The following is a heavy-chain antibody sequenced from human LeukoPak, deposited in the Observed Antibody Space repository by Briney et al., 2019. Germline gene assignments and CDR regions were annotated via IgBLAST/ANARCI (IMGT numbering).Heavy chain of an antibody. CDR1: GFTFSSYA. CDR2: ISGSGGST. CDR3: AREANEGHWYFDL. Sequence: PGGSLRLSCAASGFTFSSYAMSWVRQAPGKGLEWVSAISGSGGSTYYADSVKGRFSISRDNSKNTVYLQMNSLRTDDTAIYYCAREANEGHWYFDLWGRGTLLTVSS. V-gene: IGHV3-23*01. J-gene: IGHJ2*01.